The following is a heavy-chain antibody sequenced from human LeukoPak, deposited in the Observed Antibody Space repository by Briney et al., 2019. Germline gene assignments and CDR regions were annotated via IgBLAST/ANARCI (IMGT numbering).Heavy chain of an antibody. CDR3: ARELRNIGEYYFDY. V-gene: IGHV4-4*07. D-gene: IGHD1-14*01. J-gene: IGHJ4*02. Sequence: SETLSLTCSVDTVNHYHWNWVRQSAGTGLEWIGRVHTTSGNTFANPSLWGRVTVSIDTTKNEFLLQLTTMTAADTAVYHCARELRNIGEYYFDYWGQGVPVTVSS. CDR1: TVNHYH. CDR2: VHTTSGNT.